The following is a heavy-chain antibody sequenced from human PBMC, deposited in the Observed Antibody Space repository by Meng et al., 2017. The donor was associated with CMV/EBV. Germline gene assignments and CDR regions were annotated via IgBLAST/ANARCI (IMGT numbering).Heavy chain of an antibody. Sequence: AASGFTFSSYWMRWVRHAPGEGLVWVSRINSDGSGTSYADSVKGRFTISRDNAKNTLYLQMNSLRAEDTAVYYCARDKGSTGPPFDYWGQGTLVTVSS. CDR1: GFTFSSYW. V-gene: IGHV3-74*01. CDR2: INSDGSGT. CDR3: ARDKGSTGPPFDY. J-gene: IGHJ4*02. D-gene: IGHD2-2*01.